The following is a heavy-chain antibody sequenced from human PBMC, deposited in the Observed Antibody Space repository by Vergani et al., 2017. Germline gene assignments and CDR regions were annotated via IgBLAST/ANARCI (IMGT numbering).Heavy chain of an antibody. D-gene: IGHD6-19*01. V-gene: IGHV3-30*02. J-gene: IGHJ4*02. CDR3: AKHFSGWGIDY. CDR2: IQFDESNQ. Sequence: QVQLVESGGGVVQRGGSLRLSCATSGFTLSNYDMQWIRQGPGKGLEFVAFIQFDESNQYYADSVKGRFTLSRDFSKNTLYLQMNSLRTDDTATYYCAKHFSGWGIDYWGQGTQVIVSS. CDR1: GFTLSNYD.